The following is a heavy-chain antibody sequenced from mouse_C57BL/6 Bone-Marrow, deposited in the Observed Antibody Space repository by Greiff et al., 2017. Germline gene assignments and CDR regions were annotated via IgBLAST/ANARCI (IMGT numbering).Heavy chain of an antibody. CDR2: INPNNGGT. V-gene: IGHV1-26*01. J-gene: IGHJ1*03. D-gene: IGHD4-1*01. CDR1: GYTFTDYY. CDR3: ARSGSNWGYFDV. Sequence: EVQLQQSGPELVKPGASVKISCKASGYTFTDYYMNWVKQSHGKSLEWIGDINPNNGGTSYNQKFKGKATLTVDKSSSTAYMELRSLTSEDSAVYDCARSGSNWGYFDVWGTGTTVTVSS.